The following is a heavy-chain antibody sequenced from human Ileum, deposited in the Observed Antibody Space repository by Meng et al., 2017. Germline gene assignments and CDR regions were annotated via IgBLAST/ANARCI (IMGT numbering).Heavy chain of an antibody. J-gene: IGHJ4*02. V-gene: IGHV1-8*01. D-gene: IGHD4-17*01. CDR2: MNPNSGNT. CDR1: GYTFSSYD. Sequence: QGHLVRFGCEVKKPGARVKVSCKASGYTFSSYDINWVRQATGQGLEWMGWMNPNSGNTNYAQKFHGRVTMTRNTSISTAYLELSSLISEDTAIYYCAGRRPYGDYPISNYWGQGTLVTVSS. CDR3: AGRRPYGDYPISNY.